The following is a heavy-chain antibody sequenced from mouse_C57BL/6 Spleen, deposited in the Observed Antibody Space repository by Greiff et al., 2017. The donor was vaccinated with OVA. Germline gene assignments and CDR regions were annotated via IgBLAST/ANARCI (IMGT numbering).Heavy chain of an antibody. D-gene: IGHD3-2*02. V-gene: IGHV1-63*01. CDR2: IYPGGGYT. J-gene: IGHJ2*01. CDR1: GYTFTNYW. Sequence: VQLQQSGAELVRPGPSVKMSCKASGYTFTNYWIGWAKQRPGHGLEWIGDIYPGGGYTNYNEKFKGKATLTADKSSSTAYMQFSSLTSEDSAIYYCARSGTAQAKDYFDYWGQGTTLTVSS. CDR3: ARSGTAQAKDYFDY.